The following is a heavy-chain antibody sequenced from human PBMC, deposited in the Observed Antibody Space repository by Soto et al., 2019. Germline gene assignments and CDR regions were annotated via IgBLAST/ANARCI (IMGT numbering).Heavy chain of an antibody. CDR3: ARKTIFAYSSSWYFKNWFDP. CDR1: GGSFSGYY. V-gene: IGHV4-34*01. J-gene: IGHJ5*02. D-gene: IGHD6-13*01. Sequence: SETLSLTCAVYGGSFSGYYWSWIRQPPGKGLEWIGEINHSGSTNYNPSLKSRVTISVDTSKNQFSLKLSSVTAADTAVYYSARKTIFAYSSSWYFKNWFDPWVQGTLVTVSS. CDR2: INHSGST.